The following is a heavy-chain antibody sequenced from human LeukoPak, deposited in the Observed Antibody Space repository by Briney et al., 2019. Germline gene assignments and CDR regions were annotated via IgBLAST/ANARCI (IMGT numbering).Heavy chain of an antibody. CDR2: ISYDGSNK. J-gene: IGHJ6*04. D-gene: IGHD1-1*01. CDR3: AKDTRGTTPRYGMDV. CDR1: GFTFSSYG. Sequence: GRSLRLSCAASGFTFSSYGMHWVRQAPGKGLEWVAVISYDGSNKYYADSVKGRFTISRDNSKNTLYLQMNSPRAEDTAVYYCAKDTRGTTPRYGMDVWGKGTTVTVSS. V-gene: IGHV3-30*18.